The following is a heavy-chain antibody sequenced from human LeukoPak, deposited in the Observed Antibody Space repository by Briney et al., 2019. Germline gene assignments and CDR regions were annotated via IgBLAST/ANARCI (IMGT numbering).Heavy chain of an antibody. Sequence: ASVKVSCEASGYTFTGYHIHWVRQAPGQGLEWMGRINPYSGDTNFAQKFQGRVTMTRDTSITRAYMDLSSLTPDDTAVYFCARDQGSLTRSWYTGYWGQGTQVTVSS. J-gene: IGHJ4*02. CDR3: ARDQGSLTRSWYTGY. D-gene: IGHD6-13*01. V-gene: IGHV1-2*06. CDR1: GYTFTGYH. CDR2: INPYSGDT.